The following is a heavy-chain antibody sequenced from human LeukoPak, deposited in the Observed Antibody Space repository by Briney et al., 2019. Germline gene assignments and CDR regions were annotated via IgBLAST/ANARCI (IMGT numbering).Heavy chain of an antibody. CDR3: ARAQRAGYSYGSTYYYYYYMDV. CDR2: IYYSGST. Sequence: PSETLSLTCTVSGGSISSYYWSWIRQPPGKGLEWIGYIYYSGSTNYNPSLKSRVTISVDTSKNQFSLKLSSVTAADTAVYYCARAQRAGYSYGSTYYYYYYMDVWGKGTTVTVSS. D-gene: IGHD5-18*01. V-gene: IGHV4-59*01. J-gene: IGHJ6*03. CDR1: GGSISSYY.